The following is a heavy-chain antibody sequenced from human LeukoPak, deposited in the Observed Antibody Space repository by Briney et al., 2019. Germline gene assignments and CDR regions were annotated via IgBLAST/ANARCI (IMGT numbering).Heavy chain of an antibody. V-gene: IGHV1-46*01. Sequence: ASVKVSCKASGYTFTSYAMNWVRQAPGQGLEWMGIINPSGGSTSYAQKFQGRVTMTRDMSTSTVYMELSSLRSEDTAVYYCARVGELLLQGGDAFDIWGQGTMVTVSS. CDR2: INPSGGST. CDR1: GYTFTSYA. J-gene: IGHJ3*02. CDR3: ARVGELLLQGGDAFDI. D-gene: IGHD1-26*01.